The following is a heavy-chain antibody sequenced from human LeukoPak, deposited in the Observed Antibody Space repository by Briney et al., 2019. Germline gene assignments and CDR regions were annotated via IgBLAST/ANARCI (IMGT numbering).Heavy chain of an antibody. V-gene: IGHV3-20*01. CDR3: ARAPVAYCGGDCYAPDDY. J-gene: IGHJ4*02. Sequence: TGGSLRLSRAASGFTFDDYGMSWVRQAPGKGLEWVSGINWNGGSTGYADSVKGRFTISRDNAKNSLYLQMNSLRAEDTALYHCARAPVAYCGGDCYAPDDYWGQGTLVTVSS. CDR1: GFTFDDYG. D-gene: IGHD2-21*02. CDR2: INWNGGST.